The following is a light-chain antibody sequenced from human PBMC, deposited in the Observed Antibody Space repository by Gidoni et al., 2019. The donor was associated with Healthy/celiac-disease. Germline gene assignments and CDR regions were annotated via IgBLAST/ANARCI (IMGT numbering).Light chain of an antibody. CDR1: QSISSY. J-gene: IGKJ2*01. Sequence: DIQTTKSPSSLSASVGDRVTITCRASQSISSYLNWYQQKPGKAPKILIYAASSLQSGVPSRFSGSGSGTDFTLTISSLQPEDFATYYCQQSYSTLYTFGQGTKLEIK. CDR3: QQSYSTLYT. V-gene: IGKV1-39*01. CDR2: AAS.